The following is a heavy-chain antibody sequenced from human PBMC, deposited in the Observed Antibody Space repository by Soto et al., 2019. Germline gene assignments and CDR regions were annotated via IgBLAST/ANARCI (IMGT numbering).Heavy chain of an antibody. D-gene: IGHD5-12*01. CDR3: ARISVASRYMDV. Sequence: SETLSLTCTVSGGSISSSSYYWGWIRQSPGKGLEWIGSFYYSGSTYYSPSLRSRVTISGDTSRKQISLRLSSVTAADTAVYYCARISVASRYMDVWGKGTTVTSP. CDR2: FYYSGST. CDR1: GGSISSSSYY. J-gene: IGHJ6*03. V-gene: IGHV4-39*01.